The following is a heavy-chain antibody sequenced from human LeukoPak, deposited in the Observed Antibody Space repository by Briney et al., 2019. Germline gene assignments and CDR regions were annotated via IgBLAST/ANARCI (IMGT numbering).Heavy chain of an antibody. Sequence: SVKVSCKASGGTFSSYAISWVRRAPGQGLEWMGRIIPIFGTANYAQKFQGRVTITTDESTSTAYMELSSLRSEGTAVYYCARAPCSGGSCYSLEFDYWGQGTLVTVSS. CDR3: ARAPCSGGSCYSLEFDY. D-gene: IGHD2-15*01. J-gene: IGHJ4*02. CDR1: GGTFSSYA. CDR2: IIPIFGTA. V-gene: IGHV1-69*05.